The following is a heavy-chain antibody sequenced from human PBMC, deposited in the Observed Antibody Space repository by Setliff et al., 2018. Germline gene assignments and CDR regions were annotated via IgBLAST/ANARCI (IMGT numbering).Heavy chain of an antibody. CDR2: IYTSGST. J-gene: IGHJ4*02. Sequence: LSLTCTVSGDSISSYYWSWIRQPPWKGLEWIGYIYTSGSTNYNPSLRSRVTISVDMSKNQFSLRLSSVTAADTAVYYCARGSYFDSSGYSPDYFDYWGRGTQVTVSS. CDR3: ARGSYFDSSGYSPDYFDY. CDR1: GDSISSYY. D-gene: IGHD3-22*01. V-gene: IGHV4-4*08.